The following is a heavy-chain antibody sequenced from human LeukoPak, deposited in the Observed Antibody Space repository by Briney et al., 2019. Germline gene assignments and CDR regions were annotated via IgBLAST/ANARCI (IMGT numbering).Heavy chain of an antibody. V-gene: IGHV3-48*03. Sequence: GGSLRLSCAASGFTFSSYEMNWVRQAPGKGLEWVSYISSSGSTIYYADSVKGRFTISRDNSENTVSLQLNSLGAEDTAVYYCGKGLAYTYPYSGNMDVWGKGTTVTISS. CDR3: GKGLAYTYPYSGNMDV. D-gene: IGHD5-18*01. CDR1: GFTFSSYE. J-gene: IGHJ6*03. CDR2: ISSSGSTI.